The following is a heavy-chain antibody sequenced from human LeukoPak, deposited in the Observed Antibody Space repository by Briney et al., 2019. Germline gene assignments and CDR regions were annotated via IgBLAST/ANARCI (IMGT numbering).Heavy chain of an antibody. CDR2: ISYDGSNK. CDR1: GFTFSSYG. J-gene: IGHJ4*02. D-gene: IGHD3-16*01. V-gene: IGHV3-30*18. Sequence: GGSLRLSCAASGFTFSSYGMHWVRQAPGKGLEWVAVISYDGSNKYYADSVKGRFTISRDNSKNTLYLQMNSLRAEDTAVYHCAKDHGNGGNFGYWGQGTLVTVSS. CDR3: AKDHGNGGNFGY.